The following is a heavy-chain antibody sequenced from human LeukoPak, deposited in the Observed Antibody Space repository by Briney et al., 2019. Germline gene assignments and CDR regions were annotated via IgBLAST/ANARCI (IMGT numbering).Heavy chain of an antibody. CDR2: ISSISSHI. D-gene: IGHD3-9*01. J-gene: IGHJ4*02. CDR3: TRDRGDILTGYYYDY. CDR1: GFTFSSYS. Sequence: PGGSLRLSCAASGFTFSSYSMNCVSQAPGKGLEWVSSISSISSHIYYADSVKGRFTITGDNTKNSLYLQRSSRRDENTAVYYCTRDRGDILTGYYYDYWGQGTLVTVSS. V-gene: IGHV3-21*01.